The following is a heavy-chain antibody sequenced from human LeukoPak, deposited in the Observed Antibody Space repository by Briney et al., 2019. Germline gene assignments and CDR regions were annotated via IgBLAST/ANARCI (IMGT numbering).Heavy chain of an antibody. V-gene: IGHV4-34*01. Sequence: SETLSLTCAVYGGSFSGYYWSWIRQPPGKGLEWIGEINHNGSTNYNPSLKSRVTISVDTSKNQFSLKLSSVTAADTAVYYCARGQRGFRDFWSGYSEGKNWFDPWGQGTLVTVSS. D-gene: IGHD3-3*01. J-gene: IGHJ5*02. CDR2: INHNGST. CDR1: GGSFSGYY. CDR3: ARGQRGFRDFWSGYSEGKNWFDP.